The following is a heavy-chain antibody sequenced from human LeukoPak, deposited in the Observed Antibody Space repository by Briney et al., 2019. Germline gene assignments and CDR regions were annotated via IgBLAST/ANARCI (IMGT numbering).Heavy chain of an antibody. CDR1: GFTFSSYW. CDR2: IKQDGSEK. Sequence: AGGSLRLSCAASGFTFSSYWMSWVRQAPGKGLEWVANIKQDGSEKYYVDSVKGRFTISRDNAKNSLYLQMNSLRAEDTAVYYCAKEHLFGVVMPPEYFQHWGQGTLVTVSS. CDR3: AKEHLFGVVMPPEYFQH. D-gene: IGHD3-3*01. J-gene: IGHJ1*01. V-gene: IGHV3-7*01.